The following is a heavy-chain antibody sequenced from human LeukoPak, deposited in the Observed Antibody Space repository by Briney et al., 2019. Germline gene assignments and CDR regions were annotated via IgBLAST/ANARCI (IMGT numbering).Heavy chain of an antibody. V-gene: IGHV1-24*01. CDR1: GYTFTSYD. CDR2: FDPEDGET. J-gene: IGHJ4*02. CDR3: ATGHDYGDYFDY. Sequence: ASVKVSCKASGYTFTSYDINWVRQAPGKGLEWMGGFDPEDGETIYAQKFQGRVTMTEDTSTDTAYMELSSLRSEDTAVYYCATGHDYGDYFDYWGQGTLVTVSS. D-gene: IGHD4-17*01.